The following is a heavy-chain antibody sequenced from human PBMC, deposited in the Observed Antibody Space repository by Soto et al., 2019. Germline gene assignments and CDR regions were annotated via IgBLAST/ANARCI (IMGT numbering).Heavy chain of an antibody. Sequence: QEQLVQSGAEVKKPGAPVKVSCKASGYTFSNYNINWVRQASGQGLEWMGWMNPDSGNTGYAEKFQGRVTMTRNRSISTAYMELRILRSDDTAVYYCARDRGVAPPVAGNTHYYYYMDVWGKGTTVTVSS. CDR2: MNPDSGNT. CDR3: ARDRGVAPPVAGNTHYYYYMDV. J-gene: IGHJ6*03. V-gene: IGHV1-8*01. D-gene: IGHD6-19*01. CDR1: GYTFSNYN.